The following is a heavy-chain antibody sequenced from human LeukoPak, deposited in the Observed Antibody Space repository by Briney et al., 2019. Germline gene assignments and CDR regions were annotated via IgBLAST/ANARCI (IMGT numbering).Heavy chain of an antibody. CDR1: GYSISSGYY. CDR3: TRDPDGSSWVDY. V-gene: IGHV4-38-2*02. CDR2: IYHSGST. D-gene: IGHD6-13*01. J-gene: IGHJ4*02. Sequence: SETLSLTCTVSGYSISSGYYWGWIRQPPGKGLEWIGNIYHSGSTYYNPSLKSRVTISVDTSKIQFSLKLSSATAADTAVYYCTRDPDGSSWVDYWGQGTLVTVSS.